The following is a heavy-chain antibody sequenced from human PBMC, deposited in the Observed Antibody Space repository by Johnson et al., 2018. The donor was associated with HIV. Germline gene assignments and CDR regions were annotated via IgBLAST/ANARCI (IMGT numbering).Heavy chain of an antibody. CDR3: AKGGSAVAVAFDI. V-gene: IGHV3-33*06. CDR1: GFTFSYYG. J-gene: IGHJ3*02. D-gene: IGHD6-19*01. Sequence: VQLVESGGGVVQPGKSLRLSCAASGFTFSYYGMHWVRQAPGKGLEWVAVIWYDGSNKFYADSVKGRFTISRDNYKNTVYLQMNSLRAEDTAVYYSAKGGSAVAVAFDIWGQGTMVTVSS. CDR2: IWYDGSNK.